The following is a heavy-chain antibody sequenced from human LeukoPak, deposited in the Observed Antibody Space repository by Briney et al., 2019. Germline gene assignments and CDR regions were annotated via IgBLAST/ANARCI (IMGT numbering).Heavy chain of an antibody. D-gene: IGHD1-1*01. Sequence: SETLSLTCAVYGGSFSGSHWSWIRQAPGKGLEWIGEIKYSGTTNYNPSLKSRVTISVDMSKNQFSLKLSSVTAADTAVYYCATGKKRYNSDSNYYYYYMDVWGTGTTVTVSS. CDR1: GGSFSGSH. CDR3: ATGKKRYNSDSNYYYYYMDV. V-gene: IGHV4-34*01. CDR2: IKYSGTT. J-gene: IGHJ6*03.